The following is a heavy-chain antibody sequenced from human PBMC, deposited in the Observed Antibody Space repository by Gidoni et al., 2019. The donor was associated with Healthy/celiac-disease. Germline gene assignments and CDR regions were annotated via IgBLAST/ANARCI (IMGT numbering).Heavy chain of an antibody. CDR1: GYSFTSYW. J-gene: IGHJ6*02. V-gene: IGHV5-10-1*03. CDR3: ARHPPRLELQYGMDV. CDR2: IDPSDSYT. Sequence: EVQLVQSGAEVKKPGESLRISCKGSGYSFTSYWISWVRQMPGKGLEWMGRIDPSDSYTNYSPSFQGHVTISADKSISTAYLQWSSLKASDTAMYYCARHPPRLELQYGMDVWGQGTTVTVSS. D-gene: IGHD1-7*01.